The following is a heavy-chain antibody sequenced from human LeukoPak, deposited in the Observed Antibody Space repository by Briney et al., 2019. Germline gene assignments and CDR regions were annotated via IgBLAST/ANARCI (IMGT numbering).Heavy chain of an antibody. CDR3: ATYDSWSGYNIAY. V-gene: IGHV3-7*03. CDR2: INRDGSEK. CDR1: GFTLSSRW. Sequence: PGGSLRLSCVVSGFTLSSRWMMWVRQAPGEGLEWMTNINRDGSEKNYVDSAKGRFTITRDNAENSLYLQMNSLKVEDSAIYYCATYDSWSGYNIAYWGQGTLVTVSS. D-gene: IGHD3-3*01. J-gene: IGHJ4*02.